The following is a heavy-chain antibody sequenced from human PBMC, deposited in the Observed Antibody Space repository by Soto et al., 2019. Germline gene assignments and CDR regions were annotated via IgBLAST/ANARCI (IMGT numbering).Heavy chain of an antibody. D-gene: IGHD6-6*01. CDR2: MSYDGSNQ. Sequence: QVQLVESGGGVVQPGRSLRLSCAASGFTLSGNDMHWVRQVPGKGPEWVAVMSYDGSNQYYGDSVKGRFTISRDTSKSTLYLQMNSLRTEDTAVYYCAKGGWYSSSSPSDCWGQGTLVTVSS. V-gene: IGHV3-30*18. CDR3: AKGGWYSSSSPSDC. J-gene: IGHJ4*02. CDR1: GFTLSGND.